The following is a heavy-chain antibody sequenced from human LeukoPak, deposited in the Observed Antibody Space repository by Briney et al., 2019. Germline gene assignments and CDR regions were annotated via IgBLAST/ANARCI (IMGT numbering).Heavy chain of an antibody. CDR1: GGSISSGSYY. J-gene: IGHJ5*02. V-gene: IGHV4-61*02. CDR3: ARSAGSGSSNWFDP. D-gene: IGHD3-10*01. Sequence: PSETLSLTCTVSGGSISSGSYYWSWIRQPAGKGLEWIGRIYTSGSTNYNPSLKSRVTISVDTSKNQFSLKLSSVTAADTAVYYCARSAGSGSSNWFDPWGQGTLVTVSS. CDR2: IYTSGST.